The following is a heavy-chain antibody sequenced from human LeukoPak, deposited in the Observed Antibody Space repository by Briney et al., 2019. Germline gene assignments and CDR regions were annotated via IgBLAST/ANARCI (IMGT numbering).Heavy chain of an antibody. Sequence: SETLSLTCAVYGGSFSGYYWSWIRQPPGKGLEWIGEINHGGSTNYNPSLKSRVTISVDTSKNQFSLKLSSVTAADTAVYYCARHGYSSSWYWEAFDIWGQGTMVTVSS. CDR2: INHGGST. CDR1: GGSFSGYY. V-gene: IGHV4-34*01. D-gene: IGHD6-13*01. J-gene: IGHJ3*02. CDR3: ARHGYSSSWYWEAFDI.